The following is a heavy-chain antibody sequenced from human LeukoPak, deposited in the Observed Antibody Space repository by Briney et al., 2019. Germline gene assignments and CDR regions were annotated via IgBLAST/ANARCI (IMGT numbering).Heavy chain of an antibody. CDR2: ISAYNGNT. Sequence: ASVTVSCTASGYTFTSYGISWVRQAPGQGLEGMGWISAYNGNTNYAQKLRGRVTMTTDTSTSTAYMELRSLRSDDTAVYYCARDHCSSTSCFDYYYGMDVWGQGTTVTVSS. CDR1: GYTFTSYG. V-gene: IGHV1-18*01. D-gene: IGHD2-2*01. CDR3: ARDHCSSTSCFDYYYGMDV. J-gene: IGHJ6*02.